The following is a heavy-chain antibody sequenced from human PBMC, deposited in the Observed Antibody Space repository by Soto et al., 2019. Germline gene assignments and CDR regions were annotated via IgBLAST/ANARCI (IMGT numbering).Heavy chain of an antibody. V-gene: IGHV3-23*01. D-gene: IGHD6-19*01. CDR2: IDGSGGSP. Sequence: VQLLESGGGLVQPGGSLRLSCAGSGFTFSTSAMSWVRQAPGKGLEWVSGIDGSGGSPYYADSVKGRFTISRDNSKNALYLQMNRLGAEDTAVYYCAKDQRGWYWDFDLWGRGTLVTVSS. CDR3: AKDQRGWYWDFDL. CDR1: GFTFSTSA. J-gene: IGHJ2*01.